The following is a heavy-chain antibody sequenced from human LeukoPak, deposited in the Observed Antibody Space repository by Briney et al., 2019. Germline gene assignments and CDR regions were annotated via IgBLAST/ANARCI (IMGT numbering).Heavy chain of an antibody. V-gene: IGHV1-46*01. D-gene: IGHD3/OR15-3a*01. J-gene: IGHJ4*02. CDR2: INPSGGST. Sequence: ASVKVSCKASGYTFTSCYKHWVRQAPGQGLEWMGIINPSGGSTSYAQKFQGRVTMTRDMSTSTVYMELSSLRSEDTAVYYCARDRRGWTTENFDYWGQGTLVTVSS. CDR1: GYTFTSCY. CDR3: ARDRRGWTTENFDY.